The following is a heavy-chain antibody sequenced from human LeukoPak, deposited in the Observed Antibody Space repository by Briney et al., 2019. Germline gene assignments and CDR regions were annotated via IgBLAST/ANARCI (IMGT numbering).Heavy chain of an antibody. Sequence: ASVKVSCKASGYTFTGYYMHWVRQAPGQGLEWMGWINPNSGGTNYAQKFQGRVTMTRDTSISTAYMELSRLRSDDTAVYYCARESRPKTGYSSGWFTYYYYGMDVWGQGTTVTVSS. CDR1: GYTFTGYY. CDR3: ARESRPKTGYSSGWFTYYYYGMDV. J-gene: IGHJ6*02. CDR2: INPNSGGT. D-gene: IGHD6-19*01. V-gene: IGHV1-2*02.